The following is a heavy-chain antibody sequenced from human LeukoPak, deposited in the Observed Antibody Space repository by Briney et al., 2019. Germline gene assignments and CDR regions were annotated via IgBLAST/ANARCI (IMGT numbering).Heavy chain of an antibody. CDR1: GFTFSSYW. Sequence: GGSLRLSCAASGFTFSSYWMSWVRQAPGKGLEWVANIKQDGSEKYYVDSVKGRFTISRDNSKNTLYLQMNSLRAEDTAVFYCARHSGSYSWGEGYWGQGTLVTVSS. V-gene: IGHV3-7*03. D-gene: IGHD1-26*01. CDR2: IKQDGSEK. CDR3: ARHSGSYSWGEGY. J-gene: IGHJ4*02.